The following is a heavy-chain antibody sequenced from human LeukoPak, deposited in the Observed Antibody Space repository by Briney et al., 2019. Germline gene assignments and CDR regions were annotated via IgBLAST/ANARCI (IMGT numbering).Heavy chain of an antibody. CDR1: GGTFSSYA. CDR3: TAQLERSGAFDI. V-gene: IGHV1-69*05. D-gene: IGHD1-1*01. J-gene: IGHJ3*02. Sequence: SVKVSCTASGGTFSSYAISWVRQAPGRGLEWMGGIIPIFGTANYAQKFQGRVTITTDESTSTAYMELSSLRSEDTAVYYCTAQLERSGAFDIWGQGTMVTVSS. CDR2: IIPIFGTA.